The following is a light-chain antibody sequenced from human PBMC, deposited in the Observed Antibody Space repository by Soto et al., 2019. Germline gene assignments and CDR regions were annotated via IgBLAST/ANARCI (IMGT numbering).Light chain of an antibody. CDR2: DVS. J-gene: IGLJ1*01. V-gene: IGLV2-14*01. CDR1: SSDVGGYTY. CDR3: SSYTTSNTRQIV. Sequence: QSVLTQPASVSGSPGQAITISCTGTSSDVGGYTYVSWYQQHPGKAPKFIIYDVSNRPSGVSNRFSGSKSCNTASLTISGLQAEDEADYYCSSYTTSNTRQIVFGTGTKVTVL.